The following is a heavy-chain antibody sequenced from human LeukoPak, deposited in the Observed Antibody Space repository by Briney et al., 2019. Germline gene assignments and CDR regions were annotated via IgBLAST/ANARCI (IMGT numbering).Heavy chain of an antibody. CDR2: SYHSEST. CDR3: ARVVKDLATKRHYYYYMDV. V-gene: IGHV4-38-2*02. Sequence: SETLSLTCTVSGYSISSGYYWGWIRQPPGKGLEWIGSSYHSESTYYNPSLKSRVTMSVDTSKNQFSLKLSSVTAADTAVYYCARVVKDLATKRHYYYYMDVWGKGTTVTISS. D-gene: IGHD5-12*01. CDR1: GYSISSGYY. J-gene: IGHJ6*03.